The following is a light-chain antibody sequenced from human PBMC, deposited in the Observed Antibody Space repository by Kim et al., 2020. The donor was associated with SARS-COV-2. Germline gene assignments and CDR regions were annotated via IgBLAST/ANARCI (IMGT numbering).Light chain of an antibody. V-gene: IGLV2-8*01. CDR1: SSDVGAYNY. CDR3: CSYAGINTYV. J-gene: IGLJ1*01. Sequence: GQSVTISCTGTSSDVGAYNYVSWYQQHPGKAPKLIISEVSKRPSGVPDRFSGSKSGNTGSLTVSGLQTDDEADYYCCSYAGINTYVFGTGTKVTVL. CDR2: EVS.